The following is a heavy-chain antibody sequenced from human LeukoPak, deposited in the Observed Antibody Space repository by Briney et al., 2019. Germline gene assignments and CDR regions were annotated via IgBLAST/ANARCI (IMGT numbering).Heavy chain of an antibody. CDR1: GFTFDDYG. J-gene: IGHJ4*02. D-gene: IGHD2-15*01. V-gene: IGHV3-20*04. CDR2: IKWNGGST. CDR3: ARDGGDCSGDSCYVDY. Sequence: GGSLRLSCAASGFTFDDYGMSWVRHAPGKGLEWVSSIKWNGGSTGYADSVKGRFTISRDNAKNSLYLQMNSLRAEDTALYYCARDGGDCSGDSCYVDYWGQGTLVTVSS.